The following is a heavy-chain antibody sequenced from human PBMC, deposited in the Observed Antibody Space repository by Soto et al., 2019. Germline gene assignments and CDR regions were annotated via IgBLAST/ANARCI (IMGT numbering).Heavy chain of an antibody. D-gene: IGHD5-12*01. CDR1: GGSVSSRSHF. CDR2: IYYTGNT. V-gene: IGHV4-61*01. CDR3: ARYDAESVSNKLDP. J-gene: IGHJ5*02. Sequence: QVQLQESGPGVVKPSDTLSVTCTVSGGSVSSRSHFWSWIRQPPGGGLQWIGYIYYTGNTNYSPSLKSRATLSVDTSRNQFSLRLTSVTAADTAIYYCARYDAESVSNKLDPWGQGTLVTVSS.